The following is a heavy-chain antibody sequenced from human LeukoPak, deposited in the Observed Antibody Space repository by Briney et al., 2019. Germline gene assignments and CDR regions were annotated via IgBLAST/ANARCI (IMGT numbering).Heavy chain of an antibody. CDR2: SRNKEKSYST. J-gene: IGHJ4*02. CDR1: GFIFSTYG. D-gene: IGHD3-22*01. Sequence: PGGSLRLSCVASGFIFSTYGMHWVRQAPGKGLEWVGRSRNKEKSYSTEYAASVKGRFTISRDDSRNSLYLQMNSLKTEDTAVYFCARVVISSGHYYFRYWGQGTLVTVSS. CDR3: ARVVISSGHYYFRY. V-gene: IGHV3-72*01.